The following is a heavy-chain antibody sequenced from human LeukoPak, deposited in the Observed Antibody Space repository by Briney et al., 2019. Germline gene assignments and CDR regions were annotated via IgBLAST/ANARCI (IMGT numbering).Heavy chain of an antibody. J-gene: IGHJ4*02. CDR3: ARGNWNYFDS. CDR2: IYTSGST. CDR1: GGSISSYY. V-gene: IGHV4-4*07. D-gene: IGHD1-1*01. Sequence: PSETLSLTCTVSGGSISSYYWSWLPQPAGKALEWIGRIYTSGSTNYNPSLKTRVTMSVDTSKSQFSLKLSSVTAADTAVYFCARGNWNYFDSWGQGTLVTVSS.